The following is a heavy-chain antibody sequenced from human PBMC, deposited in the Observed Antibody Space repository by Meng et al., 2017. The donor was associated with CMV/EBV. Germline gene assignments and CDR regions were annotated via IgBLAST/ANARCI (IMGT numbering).Heavy chain of an antibody. Sequence: ASVKVSCKASGYTFTSYGISWVRQAPGQGLEWMGWISAYNGNTNYAQKLQGRVTMTTDTSTSTAYMELRSLRSDDTAVYYCARDRMSCSSTSCHYYGMDVWGQGTTVTVSS. D-gene: IGHD2-2*01. CDR3: ARDRMSCSSTSCHYYGMDV. CDR2: ISAYNGNT. J-gene: IGHJ6*02. V-gene: IGHV1-18*01. CDR1: GYTFTSYG.